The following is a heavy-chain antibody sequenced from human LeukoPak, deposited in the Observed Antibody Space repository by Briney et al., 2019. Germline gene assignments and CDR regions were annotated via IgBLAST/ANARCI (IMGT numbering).Heavy chain of an antibody. V-gene: IGHV3-21*01. D-gene: IGHD4-17*01. J-gene: IGHJ4*02. CDR1: GFTFNTYT. CDR3: ARDKYGDYAFDS. Sequence: GGSLSLSCADAGFTFNTYTMNWVRQAPGKGLEWVSSISSSSSYTYYADSVKGRFTISRDSAKNSLYLQMNSPRAEDTAVYYCARDKYGDYAFDSWGQGTLVTVSS. CDR2: ISSSSSYT.